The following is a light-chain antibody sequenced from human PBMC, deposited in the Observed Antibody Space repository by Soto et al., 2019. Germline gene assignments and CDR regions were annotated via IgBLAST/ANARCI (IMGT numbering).Light chain of an antibody. V-gene: IGKV3-15*01. Sequence: EIVMTQSPATLSVSPGERATLSCRASQSVGSGLSWYQQKPDQAPRLLICGASTRATGIPARFSGSGSGTEFTLTISSLQSEDYAVYYCQHYNNWPPYTFGQWTKV. CDR2: GAS. CDR1: QSVGSG. J-gene: IGKJ2*01. CDR3: QHYNNWPPYT.